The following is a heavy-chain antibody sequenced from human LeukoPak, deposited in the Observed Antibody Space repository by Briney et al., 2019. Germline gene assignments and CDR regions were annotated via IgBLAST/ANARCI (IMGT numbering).Heavy chain of an antibody. D-gene: IGHD1-26*01. V-gene: IGHV3-23*01. CDR2: MSGAGGRI. CDR1: GFTFSIYA. Sequence: PGGSLRLSCRASGFTFSIYAMSWVRQAPGKGLEWLSIMSGAGGRIEYADSVKGRFTISRDTSKNTLYLQMNSLGAEDTAVYFCATSDMVGPSSPFDYWGQGGLVTVSS. J-gene: IGHJ4*02. CDR3: ATSDMVGPSSPFDY.